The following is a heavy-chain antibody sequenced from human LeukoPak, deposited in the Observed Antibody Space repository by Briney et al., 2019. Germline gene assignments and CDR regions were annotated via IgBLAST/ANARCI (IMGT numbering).Heavy chain of an antibody. V-gene: IGHV4-59*11. Sequence: SETLSLTCTVSGGSISSHYRSWIRQPPGKGLEWIGYIYYSGSTNYNPSLKSRVTISVDTSKNQFSLKLSSVTAADTAVYYCARAAVDKRWLQRLNFDYWGQGTLVTVSS. CDR2: IYYSGST. CDR3: ARAAVDKRWLQRLNFDY. CDR1: GGSISSHY. J-gene: IGHJ4*02. D-gene: IGHD5-24*01.